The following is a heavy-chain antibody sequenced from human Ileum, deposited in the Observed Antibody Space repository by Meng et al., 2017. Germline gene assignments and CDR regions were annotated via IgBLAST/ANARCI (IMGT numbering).Heavy chain of an antibody. V-gene: IGHV3-74*01. CDR2: IRNDGGII. Sequence: GESLKISCAASGFTFSDYWMHWVRQAPGKGLVWVSRIRNDGGIITYADSVKGRFTISRDNAKNTPYLQMNNLDAEDTAVYYCARVPMAAPGRGIDYWGQGTLVTVSS. CDR1: GFTFSDYW. D-gene: IGHD6-13*01. J-gene: IGHJ4*02. CDR3: ARVPMAAPGRGIDY.